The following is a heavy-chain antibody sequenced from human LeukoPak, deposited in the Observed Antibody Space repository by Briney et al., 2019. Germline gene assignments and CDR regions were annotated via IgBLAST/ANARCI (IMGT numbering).Heavy chain of an antibody. D-gene: IGHD2-21*02. Sequence: SETLSLTCTVSGGSISSGSYYWSWIRQSAGKGLEWIGRIYTSGSTNYNPSLKSRVTISVDTSKNQFSLKLSSVTAADTAVYYCARVLAYCGGDCYSYFDYWGQGTLVTVSS. V-gene: IGHV4-61*02. CDR3: ARVLAYCGGDCYSYFDY. CDR2: IYTSGST. CDR1: GGSISSGSYY. J-gene: IGHJ4*02.